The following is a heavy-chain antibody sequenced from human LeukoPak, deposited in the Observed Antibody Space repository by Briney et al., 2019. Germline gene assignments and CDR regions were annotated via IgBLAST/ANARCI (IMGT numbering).Heavy chain of an antibody. CDR1: GGSISSSNYY. Sequence: PSETLSLTRTVSGGSISSSNYYWGWIRQPPGKGLEWIANIYYSGSTYYKPSLTNRVTMSVDTSKNQFSLKLSSVTAADTAVYYCARKAAADFFDYWGQGTLVTVSS. CDR2: IYYSGST. D-gene: IGHD6-13*01. J-gene: IGHJ4*02. CDR3: ARKAAADFFDY. V-gene: IGHV4-39*01.